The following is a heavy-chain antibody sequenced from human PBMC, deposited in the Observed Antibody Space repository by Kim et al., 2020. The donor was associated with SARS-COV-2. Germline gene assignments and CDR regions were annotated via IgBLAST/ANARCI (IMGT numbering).Heavy chain of an antibody. V-gene: IGHV1-69*01. J-gene: IGHJ4*02. D-gene: IGHD6-19*01. CDR3: ARGGSGWTGYYFDY. Sequence: AQKFQGRGTISADESTSTAYMELSSLRSEDTAVYYCARGGSGWTGYYFDYWGQGTLVTVSS.